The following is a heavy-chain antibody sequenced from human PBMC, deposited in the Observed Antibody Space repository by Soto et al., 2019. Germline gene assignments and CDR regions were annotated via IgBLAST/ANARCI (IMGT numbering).Heavy chain of an antibody. CDR1: GFTFSSYA. D-gene: IGHD6-19*01. CDR3: AKDLRGWYENFFDY. CDR2: ISGSGGST. Sequence: GGSLRLSCAASGFTFSSYAMSWVRQAPGKGLEWVSAISGSGGSTYYADSVKGRFTISGDNSKNTLYLQMNSLRAEDTAVYYCAKDLRGWYENFFDYWGQGTLVTVSS. V-gene: IGHV3-23*01. J-gene: IGHJ4*02.